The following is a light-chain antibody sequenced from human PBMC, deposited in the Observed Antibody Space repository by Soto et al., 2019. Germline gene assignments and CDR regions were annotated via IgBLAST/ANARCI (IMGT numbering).Light chain of an antibody. CDR1: SGQSSYA. J-gene: IGLJ7*01. Sequence: SASASLGASVKLTCTLSSGQSSYAIAWYQQQPGKGPRFLMKLKSDGSHTKGDGIPDRFSGSSSGAERHLTISGLQSDDEGDYYCQAWGTSAVFGGGTQLTVL. V-gene: IGLV4-69*01. CDR2: LKSDGSH. CDR3: QAWGTSAV.